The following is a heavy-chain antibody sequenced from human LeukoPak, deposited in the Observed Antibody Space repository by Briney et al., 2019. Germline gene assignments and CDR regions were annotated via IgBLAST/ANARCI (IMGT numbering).Heavy chain of an antibody. J-gene: IGHJ4*02. V-gene: IGHV1-69*01. CDR3: ARHVKRSGYYTDGLDY. D-gene: IGHD3-22*01. CDR2: IIPIFGTA. Sequence: GSSVKVSCKASGGTFSSYAISWVRQAPGQGLEWMGGIIPIFGTANYAQKFQGRVTITADESTSTAYMELSSLRSEDTAVYYCARHVKRSGYYTDGLDYWGQGTLVTVSS. CDR1: GGTFSSYA.